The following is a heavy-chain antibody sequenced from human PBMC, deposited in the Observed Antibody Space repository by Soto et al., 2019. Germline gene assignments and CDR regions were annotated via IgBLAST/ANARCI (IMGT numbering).Heavy chain of an antibody. D-gene: IGHD6-13*01. CDR1: GGSFNGYY. CDR2: INHSGST. J-gene: IGHJ1*01. Sequence: QVQLQQWGAGLLKPSETLSLTCAVYGGSFNGYYWSWIRQPPGKGLEWIGEINHSGSTNYNPSLKSRVTISVVTSKNQFSLKVSSVTAAGTAVYYCARGAIAAAGTAGYFQHWGQGTPDTVSS. V-gene: IGHV4-34*01. CDR3: ARGAIAAAGTAGYFQH.